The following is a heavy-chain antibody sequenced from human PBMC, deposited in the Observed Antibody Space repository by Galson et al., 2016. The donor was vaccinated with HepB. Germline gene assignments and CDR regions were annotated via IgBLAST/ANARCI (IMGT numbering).Heavy chain of an antibody. Sequence: SLRLSCAASGFTFSDYPMHWLRQAPGKGLEWVAVISYDGRNEYYADSVKGRFTISRDNSKNTLFLQLNSLRPEDTAVYYCARDRPRLRTGEYCFDFWGQGTLVTVSS. CDR3: ARDRPRLRTGEYCFDF. J-gene: IGHJ4*02. D-gene: IGHD4-17*01. CDR2: ISYDGRNE. CDR1: GFTFSDYP. V-gene: IGHV3-30*04.